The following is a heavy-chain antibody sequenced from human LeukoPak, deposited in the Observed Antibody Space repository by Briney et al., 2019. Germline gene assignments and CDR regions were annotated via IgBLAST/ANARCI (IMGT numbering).Heavy chain of an antibody. Sequence: ASVKVSCKASGYTFTSYDINWVRQATGQGLEWMGWMNPNSGNTGYAQKFQGRVTMTRNTSISTAYMELSSLRSEDTAVYYCARGRGEEMNFDYWGQGTLVTVSS. D-gene: IGHD3-10*01. J-gene: IGHJ4*02. V-gene: IGHV1-8*01. CDR1: GYTFTSYD. CDR3: ARGRGEEMNFDY. CDR2: MNPNSGNT.